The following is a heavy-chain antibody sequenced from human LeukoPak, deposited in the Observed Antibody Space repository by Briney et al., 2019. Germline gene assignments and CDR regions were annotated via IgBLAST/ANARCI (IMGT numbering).Heavy chain of an antibody. CDR1: GFSVSTYE. D-gene: IGHD3-10*01. CDR2: ISSRGTTI. Sequence: GGSLRLSCAASGFSVSTYEMNWVRQAPGKGLECVSYISSRGTTISYADSVEGRFTISRDNAKNSLYLEMNSLRVEDTAVYYCARGRPEFFGSGTYLNDWGQGTLVTVSS. J-gene: IGHJ4*02. CDR3: ARGRPEFFGSGTYLND. V-gene: IGHV3-48*03.